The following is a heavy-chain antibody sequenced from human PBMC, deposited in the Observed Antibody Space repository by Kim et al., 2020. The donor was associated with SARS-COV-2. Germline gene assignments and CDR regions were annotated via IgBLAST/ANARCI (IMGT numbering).Heavy chain of an antibody. V-gene: IGHV4-39*01. CDR1: GGSISSSSYY. D-gene: IGHD3-10*01. Sequence: SETLSLTCTVSGGSISSSSYYWGWIRQPPGKGLEWIGSIYYSGSTYYNPSLKSRVTISVDTSKNQFSLKLSSVTAADTAVYYCARSGGLWFGELLSFWYFDYWAREPWSPSPQ. CDR3: ARSGGLWFGELLSFWYFDY. CDR2: IYYSGST. J-gene: IGHJ4*02.